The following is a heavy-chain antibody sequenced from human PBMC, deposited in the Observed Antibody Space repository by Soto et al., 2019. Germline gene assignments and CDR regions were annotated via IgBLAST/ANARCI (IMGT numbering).Heavy chain of an antibody. CDR1: GFSLSTSGMR. J-gene: IGHJ3*02. D-gene: IGHD3-10*01. CDR2: IDWDDDK. Sequence: SGPTLVNPIQTLTLTCTFSGFSLSTSGMRVSWIRQPPGKALEWLARIDWDDDKFYSTSLKTRLTISKDTSKNQVVLTMTNMDPVDTATYYCARSRLLWFGELAHDAFDIWGQGTMVTVSS. V-gene: IGHV2-70*04. CDR3: ARSRLLWFGELAHDAFDI.